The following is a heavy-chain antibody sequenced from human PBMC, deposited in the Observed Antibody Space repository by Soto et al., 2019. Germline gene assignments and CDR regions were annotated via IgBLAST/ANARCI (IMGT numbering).Heavy chain of an antibody. CDR3: ARSPQAAGLYYYYYYMDV. J-gene: IGHJ6*03. Sequence: PGGSLRLSCAASGFTVSSKYMTWVRQAPGKGLEWVSSISSSSSYIYYADSVKGRFTISRDNAKNSLYLQMNSLRAEDTAVYYCARSPQAAGLYYYYYYMDVWGKGTTVTVSS. CDR1: GFTVSSKY. V-gene: IGHV3-21*01. D-gene: IGHD6-13*01. CDR2: ISSSSSYI.